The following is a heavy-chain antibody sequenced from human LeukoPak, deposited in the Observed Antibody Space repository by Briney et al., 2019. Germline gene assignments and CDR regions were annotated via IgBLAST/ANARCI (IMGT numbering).Heavy chain of an antibody. V-gene: IGHV3-23*01. J-gene: IGHJ4*02. CDR1: GFTFSSYA. CDR2: ISGSGGST. CDR3: AKDGSGSYYIFDY. Sequence: GVSLRLSCAASGFTFSSYAMSWVRRAPGKGLEGVSAISGSGGSTYYADSVKVRFTISRDNSKNTLYLQMNSLRAEDVAVYYCAKDGSGSYYIFDYWGQGTLVTVSS. D-gene: IGHD1-26*01.